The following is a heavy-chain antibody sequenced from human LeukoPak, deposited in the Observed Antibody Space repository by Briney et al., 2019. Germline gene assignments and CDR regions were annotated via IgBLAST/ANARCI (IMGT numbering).Heavy chain of an antibody. D-gene: IGHD3-22*01. J-gene: IGHJ3*02. V-gene: IGHV1-8*01. Sequence: ASVKVSCKASGYTFTNYDINWVRQAPGQGLEWMGWMNPNSRNTGYARNYQGRVTMTSDTSIGTTYMELSSLRSEDTAMYYCARGNYYGNSVYDAFDIWGRGTMVTVSS. CDR2: MNPNSRNT. CDR1: GYTFTNYD. CDR3: ARGNYYGNSVYDAFDI.